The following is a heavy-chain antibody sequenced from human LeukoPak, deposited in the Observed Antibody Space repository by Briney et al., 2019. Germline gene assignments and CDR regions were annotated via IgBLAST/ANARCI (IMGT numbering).Heavy chain of an antibody. CDR2: ISGSGGNT. Sequence: PGGSLRLSCAASGFTFSSYAMSWVRQAPGKGLEWVSAISGSGGNTYYADSVKGRFTISRDNSKNTLYLQMNSLRAEDTAVYYCARATTYDILTGYSDYWGQGTLVTVSS. J-gene: IGHJ4*02. V-gene: IGHV3-23*01. D-gene: IGHD3-9*01. CDR1: GFTFSSYA. CDR3: ARATTYDILTGYSDY.